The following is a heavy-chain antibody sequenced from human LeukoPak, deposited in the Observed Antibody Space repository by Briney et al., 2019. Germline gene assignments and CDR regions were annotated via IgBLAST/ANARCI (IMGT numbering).Heavy chain of an antibody. J-gene: IGHJ5*02. CDR3: ARDRKPPFWSGYFGWFDP. Sequence: PGRSLRLSCAASGFTFSSYAMHWVRQAPGKGLEWVAVISYDGSNKYYADSVKGRFTISRDNSKNTLYLQMSSLRAEDTAVYYCARDRKPPFWSGYFGWFDPWGQGTLVTVSS. V-gene: IGHV3-30-3*01. D-gene: IGHD3-3*01. CDR1: GFTFSSYA. CDR2: ISYDGSNK.